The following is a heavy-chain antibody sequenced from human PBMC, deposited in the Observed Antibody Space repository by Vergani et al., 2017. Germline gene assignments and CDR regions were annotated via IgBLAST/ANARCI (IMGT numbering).Heavy chain of an antibody. J-gene: IGHJ6*02. D-gene: IGHD2-2*01. CDR1: GFTFATNA. Sequence: EVQLLESGGGLVQPGGSLRLSCAASGFTFATNARSWFRQVPGRGLEWVSGISGSGGNTYYANSVKGRFTISRDNSKNTLYLQMNSLRADDTAVYYCAKGVYCSSTSCYEGRGYYYGMGVWGQGTTVTFSS. CDR3: AKGVYCSSTSCYEGRGYYYGMGV. V-gene: IGHV3-23*01. CDR2: ISGSGGNT.